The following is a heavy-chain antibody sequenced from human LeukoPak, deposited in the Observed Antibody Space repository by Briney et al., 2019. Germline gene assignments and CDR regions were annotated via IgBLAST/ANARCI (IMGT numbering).Heavy chain of an antibody. J-gene: IGHJ4*02. CDR3: ARDIEAAGLFLDY. Sequence: PGGSLRLSCAASGFTFSSYWMSWVRQAPGKGLEWVAKMKYDGGEKYSVDSVKGRFTISRDNAKNSLYLQMNSLRAEDTAVYYWARDIEAAGLFLDYWGQGTLVTVSS. CDR1: GFTFSSYW. D-gene: IGHD6-13*01. V-gene: IGHV3-7*01. CDR2: MKYDGGEK.